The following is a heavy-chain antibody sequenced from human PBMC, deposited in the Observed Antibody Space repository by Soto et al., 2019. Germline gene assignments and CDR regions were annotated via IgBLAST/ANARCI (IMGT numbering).Heavy chain of an antibody. CDR3: AKSDRGVFGVVMSPARDRLDV. D-gene: IGHD3-3*01. CDR2: ISYDGDYT. J-gene: IGHJ3*01. V-gene: IGHV3-30*18. Sequence: QVQLVESGGGVVQPGRSLTLSCVVSGVTFRTYGIHWVRQAPGKGLEWVAVISYDGDYTSYADSVKGRFTISRDNSKNTIYLQLTSMGAEDTALYYCAKSDRGVFGVVMSPARDRLDVWGQGTMVAVSS. CDR1: GVTFRTYG.